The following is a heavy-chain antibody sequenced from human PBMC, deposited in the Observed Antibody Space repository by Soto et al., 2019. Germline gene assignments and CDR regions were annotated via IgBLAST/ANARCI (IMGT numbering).Heavy chain of an antibody. D-gene: IGHD4-17*01. CDR3: VGSAPPEGYGDFDY. Sequence: QVQLQESGPGLVKPSQTLSLTCTVSGGSISSGAYYWSWIRQHPGKGLEWIGYIYYSGSTYYNPSLKSRVTISVDTSKNQFSLKLSSVTAADTAVYYCVGSAPPEGYGDFDYWGQGTLVTVSS. CDR1: GGSISSGAYY. V-gene: IGHV4-31*03. J-gene: IGHJ4*02. CDR2: IYYSGST.